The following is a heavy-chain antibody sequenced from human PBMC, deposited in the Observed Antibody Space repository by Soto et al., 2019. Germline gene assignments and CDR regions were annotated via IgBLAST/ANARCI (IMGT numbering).Heavy chain of an antibody. Sequence: EVQLVESGGGLVQPGRSLRLSCAASGFTFDDYAMHWVRQAPGKGLEWVSGISWNSGSIGYADSVKGRFTISRDNAKNSLYLQMNSLRAEDTALYYCAKVEAASGIKWSAFDIWGQGTMVTVSS. CDR1: GFTFDDYA. J-gene: IGHJ3*02. V-gene: IGHV3-9*01. CDR2: ISWNSGSI. CDR3: AKVEAASGIKWSAFDI. D-gene: IGHD6-13*01.